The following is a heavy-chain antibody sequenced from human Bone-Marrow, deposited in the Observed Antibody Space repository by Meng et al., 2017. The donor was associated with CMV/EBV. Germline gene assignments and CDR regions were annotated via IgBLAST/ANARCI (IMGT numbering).Heavy chain of an antibody. CDR2: FDPEDGET. J-gene: IGHJ4*02. CDR3: ATAPRVEWLGGFDY. D-gene: IGHD3-10*01. CDR1: GYTLTELS. V-gene: IGHV1-24*01. Sequence: ASVKVSFKVSGYTLTELSMHWVRQAPGKGLEWMGGFDPEDGETIYAQKFQGRVTMTEDTSTDTAYMELSSLRSEDTAVYYCATAPRVEWLGGFDYWGQGTLVTVSS.